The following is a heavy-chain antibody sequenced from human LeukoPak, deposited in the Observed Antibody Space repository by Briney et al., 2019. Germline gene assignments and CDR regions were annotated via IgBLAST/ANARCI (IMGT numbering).Heavy chain of an antibody. D-gene: IGHD3-3*01. J-gene: IGHJ3*02. CDR2: IIPIFSTA. CDR1: GGTFSSYA. Sequence: SVKVSCKASGGTFSSYAISWVRQAPGQGLEWMGGIIPIFSTANYAQKFQGRVTITADESTSTAYMELSSLRSEDTAVYYCARGEESYDFWSGYSRGYAFDIWGQGTMVTVSS. V-gene: IGHV1-69*01. CDR3: ARGEESYDFWSGYSRGYAFDI.